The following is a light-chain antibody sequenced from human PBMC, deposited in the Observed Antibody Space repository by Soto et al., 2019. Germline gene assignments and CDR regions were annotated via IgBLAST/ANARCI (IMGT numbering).Light chain of an antibody. Sequence: RVMTRSPGTLSLSARERTTRSCKALQSVSSSYLAWYQQKPGQAPRLLIYGESSRATGIPDRFSGSGSGTDFTLTISRLEPEDFAVYYCQQYGSSPSITFGQGTRLEIK. CDR2: GES. J-gene: IGKJ5*01. CDR3: QQYGSSPSIT. V-gene: IGKV3-20*01. CDR1: QSVSSSY.